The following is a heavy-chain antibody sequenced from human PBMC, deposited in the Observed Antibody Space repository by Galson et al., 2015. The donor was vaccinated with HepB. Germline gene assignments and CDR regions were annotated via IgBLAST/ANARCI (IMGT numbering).Heavy chain of an antibody. CDR3: TRLLGYSYGSGFDY. D-gene: IGHD5-18*01. CDR1: GFTFGDYA. CDR2: IRSKAYGGTT. J-gene: IGHJ4*02. V-gene: IGHV3-49*04. Sequence: SLRLSCAASGFTFGDYAMSWVRQAPGKGLERVGFIRSKAYGGTTEYAASVKGRFTISRDDSKSIAYLQMNSLKTEDTAVYYCTRLLGYSYGSGFDYWGQGTLVTVSP.